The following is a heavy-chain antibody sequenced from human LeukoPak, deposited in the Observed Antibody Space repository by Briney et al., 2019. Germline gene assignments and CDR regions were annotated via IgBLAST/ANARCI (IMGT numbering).Heavy chain of an antibody. J-gene: IGHJ6*03. Sequence: ASVRVSCKASGYTFTSYDINWVRRATGQGLEWMGWMNPNSGNTGYAQKFQGRVTMTRNTSISTAYMELSSLRSEDTAVYYCARGEVHDYGDYVDYYYYMDVWGKGTTVTVSS. CDR3: ARGEVHDYGDYVDYYYYMDV. D-gene: IGHD4-17*01. V-gene: IGHV1-8*02. CDR1: GYTFTSYD. CDR2: MNPNSGNT.